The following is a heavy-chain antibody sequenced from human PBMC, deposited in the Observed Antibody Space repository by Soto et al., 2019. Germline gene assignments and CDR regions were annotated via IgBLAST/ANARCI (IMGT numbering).Heavy chain of an antibody. Sequence: EVQQVESGGGLVQPGGSLRLSCAASGFTVSNFYKTWVRQAPGKGLEWVSVISSGGSTYYADSVKGRFTISRDNSKNTLYLEMNSLRAGDTAVYYCARVTFGGAYDFWHGGQGTLVTVSS. CDR3: ARVTFGGAYDFWH. D-gene: IGHD3-3*01. CDR2: ISSGGST. V-gene: IGHV3-66*01. J-gene: IGHJ4*02. CDR1: GFTVSNFY.